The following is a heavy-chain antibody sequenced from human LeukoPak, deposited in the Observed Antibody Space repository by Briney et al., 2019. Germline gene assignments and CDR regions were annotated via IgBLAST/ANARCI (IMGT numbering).Heavy chain of an antibody. CDR3: ARGRVAYSAYYFDY. CDR1: GDSITNYL. J-gene: IGHJ4*02. V-gene: IGHV4-59*12. D-gene: IGHD2-15*01. Sequence: SETLSLTCTVSGDSITNYLWSWLRQPPGKGLEWIGYIYYTANTNYKPSLKSRVTISVDTSTNQFSLRLRSVTAADTAVYYCARGRVAYSAYYFDYWGRGTLVTVSS. CDR2: IYYTANT.